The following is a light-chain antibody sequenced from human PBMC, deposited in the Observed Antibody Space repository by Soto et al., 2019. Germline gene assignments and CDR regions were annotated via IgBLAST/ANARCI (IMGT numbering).Light chain of an antibody. Sequence: DIVLTQSPGTLSLSPGERATLSCRASQTVSSNNLAWYQQKHGQAPRLLIYGASSRAAAIPDRFRGSGSGTDFTLIISSLAPEDFAVYYCQQYGSSPFTFGPGTAVDIK. CDR1: QTVSSNN. J-gene: IGKJ3*01. V-gene: IGKV3-20*01. CDR3: QQYGSSPFT. CDR2: GAS.